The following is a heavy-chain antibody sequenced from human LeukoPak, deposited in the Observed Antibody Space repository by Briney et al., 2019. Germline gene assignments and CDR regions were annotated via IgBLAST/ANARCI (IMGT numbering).Heavy chain of an antibody. J-gene: IGHJ3*02. CDR1: GFTFSTYA. CDR3: ARDPNEDYIGAFEM. Sequence: GGSLRLSCAASGFTFSTYAMTWVRQAPGRGLEWVSAIRGSGRSPFYADSVKGRFTISRDNTRNTLYLQMNSLRAEDTALYYCARDPNEDYIGAFEMWGQGIMVTVSS. V-gene: IGHV3-23*01. CDR2: IRGSGRSP. D-gene: IGHD2-8*01.